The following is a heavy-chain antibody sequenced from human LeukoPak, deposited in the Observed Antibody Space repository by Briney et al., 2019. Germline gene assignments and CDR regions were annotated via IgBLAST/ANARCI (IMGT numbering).Heavy chain of an antibody. V-gene: IGHV3-74*01. CDR1: GFTFSSYW. D-gene: IGHD3-16*02. Sequence: PGGSLRLSCAASGFTFSSYWMHWVRQAPGKGLVWVSRINGDGSTTSYADSVMGRFTISRDSAKNTLFLQMNSLRAEDTAVYYCTRAGRYSYTELGYWGQGTLVTVSS. CDR3: TRAGRYSYTELGY. CDR2: INGDGSTT. J-gene: IGHJ4*02.